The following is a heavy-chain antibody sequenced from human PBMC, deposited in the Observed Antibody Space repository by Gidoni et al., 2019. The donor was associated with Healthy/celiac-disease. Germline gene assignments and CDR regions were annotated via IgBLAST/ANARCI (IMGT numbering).Heavy chain of an antibody. CDR3: AKDKHIVGATAFFDY. CDR2: ISDDGSNK. D-gene: IGHD1-26*01. J-gene: IGHJ4*02. CDR1: GFPFSSYG. Sequence: QVQLVESGGGVVQPGRSLRLSCADSGFPFSSYGMHWVRQAPGKGLGWVGVISDDGSNKFYADSVKGRFTISRDNSKNKLSLQMNSLRAEDTAVYYCAKDKHIVGATAFFDYWGQGTLVTVSS. V-gene: IGHV3-30*18.